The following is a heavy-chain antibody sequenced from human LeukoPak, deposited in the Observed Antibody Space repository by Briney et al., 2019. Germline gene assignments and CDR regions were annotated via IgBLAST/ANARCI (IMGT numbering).Heavy chain of an antibody. CDR3: SSGWFY. Sequence: GGSLRLSCAASGLTFSSYAMSWVRQAPGKGLEWVSTIRDNGASTFHADSVKGRFTISRDNSKNTLFLQMNSLRAEDTAVYYCSSGWFYWGQGILVTVSS. D-gene: IGHD6-19*01. CDR2: IRDNGAST. V-gene: IGHV3-23*01. CDR1: GLTFSSYA. J-gene: IGHJ4*02.